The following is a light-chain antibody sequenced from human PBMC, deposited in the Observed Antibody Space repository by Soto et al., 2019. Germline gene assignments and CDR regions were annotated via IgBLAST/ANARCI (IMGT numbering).Light chain of an antibody. J-gene: IGKJ5*01. Sequence: DIQMTQSPSSVSASVGDRVTISCRASEDINSRLAWYQQKPGNAPKLLIYAAFILQSGVPSRFSGYGSGTDFTLSISSLQPEDFATYYCQQADSFPITFGQGTRRESK. V-gene: IGKV1-12*01. CDR2: AAF. CDR1: EDINSR. CDR3: QQADSFPIT.